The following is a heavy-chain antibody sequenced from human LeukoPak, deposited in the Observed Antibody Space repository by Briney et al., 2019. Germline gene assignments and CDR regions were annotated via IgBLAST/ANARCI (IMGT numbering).Heavy chain of an antibody. V-gene: IGHV4-38-2*01. D-gene: IGHD6-19*01. CDR2: IYHSGRT. CDR3: ARLYSTGWRFFDY. J-gene: IGHJ4*02. Sequence: NTSETLSLTCAVSNYSISSGYYWGRIRQPPGTGLEWIGSIYHSGRTYYNPSLKSRVTLSVDTSKNQFYLKLISVSAAYAAVYYCARLYSTGWRFFDYWGQGTLVTVSS. CDR1: NYSISSGYY.